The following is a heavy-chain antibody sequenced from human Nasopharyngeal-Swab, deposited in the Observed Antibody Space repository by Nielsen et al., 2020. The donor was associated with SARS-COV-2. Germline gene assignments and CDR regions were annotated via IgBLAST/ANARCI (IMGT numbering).Heavy chain of an antibody. CDR1: GDSVSSNRAT. Sequence: SQTLSLTCAISGDSVSSNRATWNWIRPSPSRGLEWLGRTYYRSKWYNDYAVSVKSRITINPDTSKNQFSLQLNSMTPEDTAVYYCARAQGTVWFDPWGQGTLVTVSS. CDR2: TYYRSKWYN. D-gene: IGHD4-17*01. J-gene: IGHJ5*02. V-gene: IGHV6-1*01. CDR3: ARAQGTVWFDP.